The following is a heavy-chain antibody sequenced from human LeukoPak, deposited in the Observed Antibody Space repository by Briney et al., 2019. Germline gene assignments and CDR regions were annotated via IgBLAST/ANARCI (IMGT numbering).Heavy chain of an antibody. V-gene: IGHV4-61*02. CDR3: AKWERLHRVFF. CDR1: GDSISSGSFD. D-gene: IGHD1-26*01. CDR2: IYTGGNT. Sequence: SETLSLTCTVSGDSISSGSFDCTWIRQPAGKGLEWVGRIYTGGNTNYNPYLQSRVAISMDTSKNQCSLKLSSVTAADTAVYYCAKWERLHRVFFWGQGTLVAVSS. J-gene: IGHJ1*01.